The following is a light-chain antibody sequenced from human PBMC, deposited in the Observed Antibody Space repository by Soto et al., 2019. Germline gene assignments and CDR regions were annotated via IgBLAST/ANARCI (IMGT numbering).Light chain of an antibody. V-gene: IGKV1-5*01. CDR2: DAS. CDR1: QTINSW. Sequence: DIQMTQFPPTLSASVGDRVTITCRASQTINSWVAWYHQKPGKAPKLLIYDASNLEGGVPSKFSGRGYGSEFTLTINFLQTDESGTYFCQHYHSHPITFGGGTKLEI. CDR3: QHYHSHPIT. J-gene: IGKJ4*01.